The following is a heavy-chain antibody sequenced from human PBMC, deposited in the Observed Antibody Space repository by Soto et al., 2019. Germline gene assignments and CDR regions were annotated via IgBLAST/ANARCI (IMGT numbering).Heavy chain of an antibody. CDR2: IYSDGSGP. J-gene: IGHJ4*02. CDR1: GFSFSSFW. D-gene: IGHD5-18*01. V-gene: IGHV3-74*03. Sequence: PGGSLRLSCAASGFSFSSFWMHWVRQAPGKGLVWVSRIYSDGSGPMYADSVKGRFTISRDNAKSTLYLQMNSLRAEGTAVYYCATLNSFGSDYWGQGTLVTVSS. CDR3: ATLNSFGSDY.